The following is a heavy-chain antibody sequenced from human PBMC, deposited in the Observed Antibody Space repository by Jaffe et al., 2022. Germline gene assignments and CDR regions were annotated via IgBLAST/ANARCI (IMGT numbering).Heavy chain of an antibody. D-gene: IGHD3-9*01. CDR1: GFTFGDYA. CDR3: TRELRYFDWLRSTRDY. J-gene: IGHJ4*02. V-gene: IGHV3-49*04. CDR2: IRSKAYGGTT. Sequence: EVQLVESGGGLVQPGRSLRLSCTASGFTFGDYAMSWVRQAPGKGLEWVGFIRSKAYGGTTEYAASVKGRFTISRDDSKSIAYLQMNSLKTEDTAVYYCTRELRYFDWLRSTRDYWGQGTLVTVSS.